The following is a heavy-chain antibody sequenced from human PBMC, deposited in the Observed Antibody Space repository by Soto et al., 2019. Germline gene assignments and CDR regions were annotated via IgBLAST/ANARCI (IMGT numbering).Heavy chain of an antibody. CDR2: ISYDGNNK. D-gene: IGHD1-20*01. J-gene: IGHJ4*02. V-gene: IGHV3-30-3*01. Sequence: PGGSLRPSCAASGFTYSTYTMHWVRQAPGKGLEWVAVISYDGNNKFYADSVKGRFTISRDSTKQTLYLQMNSLRPDDTAMYHCARDGVSSNEYTWNSGTYFDYWGQGA. CDR1: GFTYSTYT. CDR3: ARDGVSSNEYTWNSGTYFDY.